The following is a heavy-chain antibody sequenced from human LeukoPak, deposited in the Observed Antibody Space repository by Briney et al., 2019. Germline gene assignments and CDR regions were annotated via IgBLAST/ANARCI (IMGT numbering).Heavy chain of an antibody. D-gene: IGHD1-1*01. CDR3: AKGDLGYASWFDP. V-gene: IGHV3-30*18. CDR2: ISDEGNSR. Sequence: GRSLRLSCAASGFTFNNYAMHWVRQAPGKGLEWVAVISDEGNSRYYADSVKGRFTTSRDNSKNTLYLQMNSLRAEDTAVYYCAKGDLGYASWFDPWGQGTLATVSS. J-gene: IGHJ5*02. CDR1: GFTFNNYA.